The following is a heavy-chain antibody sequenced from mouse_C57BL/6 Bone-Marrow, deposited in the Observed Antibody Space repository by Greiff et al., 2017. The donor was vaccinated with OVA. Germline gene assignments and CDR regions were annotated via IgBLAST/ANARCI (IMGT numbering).Heavy chain of an antibody. J-gene: IGHJ3*01. CDR3: AREGDYYGSSDWFAY. CDR2: IYPGDGGT. CDR1: GYAFSSSW. Sequence: QVQLKESGPELVKPGASVKISCKASGYAFSSSWMNWVKQRPGKGLEWIGRIYPGDGGTNYNGKFKGKATLTADKSSSTAFMQLSSLTSEDSAVYFCAREGDYYGSSDWFAYWGQGTLVTVSA. V-gene: IGHV1-82*01. D-gene: IGHD1-1*01.